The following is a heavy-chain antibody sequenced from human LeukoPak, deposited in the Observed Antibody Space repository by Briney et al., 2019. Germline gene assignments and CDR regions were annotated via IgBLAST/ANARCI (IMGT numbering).Heavy chain of an antibody. CDR2: ISSSGSTI. Sequence: PGGSLRLSCAASGFTFSSYEMNWVRQAPGKGLEWVSYISSSGSTIYYADSVKGRFTISRDNARNSLYLQMNSLRDEDTAVYYCAKSFDILTGYNIDYWGQGTLVTVSS. D-gene: IGHD3-9*01. J-gene: IGHJ4*02. CDR3: AKSFDILTGYNIDY. CDR1: GFTFSSYE. V-gene: IGHV3-48*03.